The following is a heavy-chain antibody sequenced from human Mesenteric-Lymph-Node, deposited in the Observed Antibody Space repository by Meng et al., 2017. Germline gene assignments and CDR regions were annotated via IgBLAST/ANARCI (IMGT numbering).Heavy chain of an antibody. CDR1: GFTFSSYA. V-gene: IGHV3-48*03. J-gene: IGHJ3*02. D-gene: IGHD1-14*01. CDR3: ARTEPDAFDI. Sequence: GESLKISCAASGFTFSSYAMNWVRQAPGKGLEWVSYISSSGSTIYYADSVKGRFTISRDNAKNSLYLQMNSLRAEDTAVYYCARTEPDAFDIWGQGTMVTVSS. CDR2: ISSSGSTI.